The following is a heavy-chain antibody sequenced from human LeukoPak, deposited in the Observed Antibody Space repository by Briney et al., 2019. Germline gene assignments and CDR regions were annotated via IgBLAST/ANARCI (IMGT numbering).Heavy chain of an antibody. D-gene: IGHD5-12*01. CDR1: GGSISSSSYY. CDR2: SYYSGST. CDR3: ARHGMGWLKRLLTFDY. V-gene: IGHV4-39*01. Sequence: SETLSLTCTVSGGSISSSSYYWGWIRQPPGKGLEWIGSSYYSGSTYYNPSLKSRVTISVDTSKNQFSLKLSSVTAADTAVYYCARHGMGWLKRLLTFDYWGQGTLVTVSS. J-gene: IGHJ4*02.